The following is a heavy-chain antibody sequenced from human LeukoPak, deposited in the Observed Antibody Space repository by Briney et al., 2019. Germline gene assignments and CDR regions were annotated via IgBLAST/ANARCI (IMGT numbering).Heavy chain of an antibody. CDR1: GFTFSSYG. V-gene: IGHV3-23*01. D-gene: IGHD2-15*01. Sequence: PGGSLRLSCAASGFTFSSYGMSWVRQAPGKGLEWVSAISGSGGSTYYADSVKGRFTISRDNSKNTLYPQMNSLRAEDTAVYYCAKEEDIVVVVAGDAFDIWGQGTMVTVSS. J-gene: IGHJ3*02. CDR2: ISGSGGST. CDR3: AKEEDIVVVVAGDAFDI.